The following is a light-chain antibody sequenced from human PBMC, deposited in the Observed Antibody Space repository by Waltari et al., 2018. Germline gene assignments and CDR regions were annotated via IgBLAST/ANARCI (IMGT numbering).Light chain of an antibody. CDR3: GGRDSSVSAL. Sequence: QSVLPQPPSVSGDSGHRVAISCTGSSSNIGTYYVYWYRQFPGTATKLLIYDNNQRPAAVPDLFSGSKSGTSAPVTITGSQPGDEADYYSGGRDSSVSALFGGGTRQTVL. CDR1: SSNIGTYY. CDR2: DNN. J-gene: IGLJ2*01. V-gene: IGLV1-51*01.